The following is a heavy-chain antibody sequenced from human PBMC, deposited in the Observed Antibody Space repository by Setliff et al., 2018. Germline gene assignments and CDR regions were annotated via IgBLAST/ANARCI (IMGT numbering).Heavy chain of an antibody. CDR3: ARGRLLYVGDSHYFDN. CDR2: IYYRGDT. CDR1: GGSISSGVYY. J-gene: IGHJ4*02. Sequence: SETLSLTCTVSGGSISSGVYYWAWIRQPPGKGLEWIGRIYYRGDTYYNASLKSRLTLSVDTSKNQVSLNLRSVTAADTAVYYCARGRLLYVGDSHYFDNWGQGTLVTVS. V-gene: IGHV4-39*01. D-gene: IGHD4-17*01.